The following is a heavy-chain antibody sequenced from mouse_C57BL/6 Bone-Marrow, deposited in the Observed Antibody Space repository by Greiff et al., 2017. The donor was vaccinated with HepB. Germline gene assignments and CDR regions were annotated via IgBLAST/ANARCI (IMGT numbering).Heavy chain of an antibody. Sequence: QVQLQQPGAELVKPGASVKLSCKASGYTFTSYWMQWVKQRPGQGLEWIGEIDPSDSYTNSNQKFKGKATLTVDTSSSTAYMQLSSLTSEDSAVYYCATYGRDYYAMDYWGQGTSVTVSS. V-gene: IGHV1-50*01. CDR3: ATYGRDYYAMDY. CDR2: IDPSDSYT. CDR1: GYTFTSYW. D-gene: IGHD1-1*01. J-gene: IGHJ4*01.